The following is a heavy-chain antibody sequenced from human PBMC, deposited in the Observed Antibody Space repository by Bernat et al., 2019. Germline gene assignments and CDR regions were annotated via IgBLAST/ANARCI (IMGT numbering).Heavy chain of an antibody. D-gene: IGHD3-16*01. J-gene: IGHJ5*02. Sequence: QVQLVESGGGVVQPGRSLRLSCVASGFNFSNYEMYWVRQTPGKGLEWVAFISDDGNDKYDADSVRGRFTISRDNSKNRLYLQMSSLRTEDTAVYYCAIALGWIDPWGQGTLVTVSS. CDR3: AIALGWIDP. CDR2: ISDDGNDK. V-gene: IGHV3-30*13. CDR1: GFNFSNYE.